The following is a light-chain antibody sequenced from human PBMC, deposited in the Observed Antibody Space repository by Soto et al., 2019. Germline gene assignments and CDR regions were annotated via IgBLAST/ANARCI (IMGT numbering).Light chain of an antibody. CDR1: QSVSSSY. J-gene: IGKJ1*01. Sequence: EIVLTQSPGTLSLSPGERATLSCRASQSVSSSYLAWYQQKPVQSPRLLIYGASSRATGIPDRFSGSGSGTDFTLTISILEPEDFTVYYCQQYGSSPPWTFGQGTKVEIK. CDR3: QQYGSSPPWT. CDR2: GAS. V-gene: IGKV3-20*01.